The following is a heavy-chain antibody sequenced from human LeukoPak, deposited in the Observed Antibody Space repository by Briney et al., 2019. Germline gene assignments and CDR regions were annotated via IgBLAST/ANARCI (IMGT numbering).Heavy chain of an antibody. D-gene: IGHD3-10*01. Sequence: SETLSLTCAVYGGSFSGYYWSWIRQPPGKGLEWIGEINHSGSTNYNPSLKSRVTISVDTSKNQFSLKLSSVTAADTAVYYCARYWFGYFDCWGQGTLVTVSS. J-gene: IGHJ4*02. V-gene: IGHV4-34*01. CDR3: ARYWFGYFDC. CDR1: GGSFSGYY. CDR2: INHSGST.